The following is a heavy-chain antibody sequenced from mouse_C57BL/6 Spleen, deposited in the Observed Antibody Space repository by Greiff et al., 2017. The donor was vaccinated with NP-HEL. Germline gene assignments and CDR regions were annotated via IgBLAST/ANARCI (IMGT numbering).Heavy chain of an antibody. J-gene: IGHJ3*01. CDR1: GFTFSSYA. Sequence: VQLKESGGGLVKPGGSLKLSCAASGFTFSSYAMSWVRQTPEKRLEWVATISDGGSYTYYPDNVKGRFTISRDNAKNNLYLQMSHLKSEDTAMYYCATLGPWFAYWGQGTLVTVSA. V-gene: IGHV5-4*01. D-gene: IGHD4-1*01. CDR2: ISDGGSYT. CDR3: ATLGPWFAY.